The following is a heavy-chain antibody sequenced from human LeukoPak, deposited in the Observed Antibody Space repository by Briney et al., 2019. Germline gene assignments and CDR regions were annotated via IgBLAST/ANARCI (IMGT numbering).Heavy chain of an antibody. CDR1: GFTFSSYS. J-gene: IGHJ4*02. CDR2: ISSSSSTI. V-gene: IGHV3-48*02. Sequence: GGSLRLSCAASGFTFSSYSMNWVRQAPGKGLEWVSYISSSSSTIYYADSVKGRFTISRDNAKNSLYLQMNSLRDEDTAVYYCARDLEGPYYYDSSGYRDYWGQGTLVTFSS. CDR3: ARDLEGPYYYDSSGYRDY. D-gene: IGHD3-22*01.